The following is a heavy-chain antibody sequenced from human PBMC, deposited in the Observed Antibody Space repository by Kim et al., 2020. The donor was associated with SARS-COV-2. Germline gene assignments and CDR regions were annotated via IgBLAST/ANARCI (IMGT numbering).Heavy chain of an antibody. CDR3: ARDLEVATIGYYYYGMDV. D-gene: IGHD5-12*01. V-gene: IGHV4-59*01. J-gene: IGHJ6*02. Sequence: KSRVTISVDTSKNQFSLKLSSVTAADTAVYYCARDLEVATIGYYYYGMDVWGQGTTVTVSS.